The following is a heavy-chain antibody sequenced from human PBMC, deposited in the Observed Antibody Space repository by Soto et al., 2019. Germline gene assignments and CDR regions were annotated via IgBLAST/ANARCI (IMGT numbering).Heavy chain of an antibody. CDR2: ISWNSGSI. J-gene: IGHJ6*02. CDR1: GFTFDYYA. Sequence: EVQLVESGGGLVQPGRSLRLSCAASGFTFDYYAMHWVRQAPGKCLEWVSGISWNSGSIGYADSVKGRFTISRDNAKNSLYLQMNSLRAEDTALYYCAKDAITMVRGVISYYGMDVWGQGTTVTVSS. CDR3: AKDAITMVRGVISYYGMDV. V-gene: IGHV3-9*01. D-gene: IGHD3-10*01.